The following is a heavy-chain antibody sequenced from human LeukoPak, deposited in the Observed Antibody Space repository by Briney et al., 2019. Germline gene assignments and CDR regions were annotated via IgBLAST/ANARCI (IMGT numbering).Heavy chain of an antibody. Sequence: SETLSLTCTVSGASISSSSYYWGWIRQPPGKGLEWIGSIYYSGSTYYNPSLKSRVTVSVDTSKSQFSLRLSSVTAADTAVYYCASHPSLSYCSGGTCWLDPWGQGTLVTVSS. V-gene: IGHV4-39*01. J-gene: IGHJ5*02. CDR2: IYYSGST. CDR3: ASHPSLSYCSGGTCWLDP. D-gene: IGHD2-15*01. CDR1: GASISSSSYY.